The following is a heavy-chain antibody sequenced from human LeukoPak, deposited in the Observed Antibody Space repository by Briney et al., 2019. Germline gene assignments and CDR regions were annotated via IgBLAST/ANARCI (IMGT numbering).Heavy chain of an antibody. D-gene: IGHD6-19*01. V-gene: IGHV1-18*01. J-gene: IGHJ5*02. CDR3: ARVFSSGWGYNWFDP. CDR2: ISAYNGNT. CDR1: GYTFTSYG. Sequence: GASVKVSCKASGYTFTSYGISWVRQAPGQGLEWMGWISAYNGNTNYAQKLQGRVTMTTDTSTSTAYMELRNLRSDDTAVYYCARVFSSGWGYNWFDPWGQGTLVTVSS.